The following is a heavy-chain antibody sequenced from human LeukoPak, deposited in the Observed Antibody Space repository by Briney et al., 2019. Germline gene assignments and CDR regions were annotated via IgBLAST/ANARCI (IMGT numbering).Heavy chain of an antibody. J-gene: IGHJ4*02. CDR1: GFTFSSYS. CDR2: ISSSSSYI. D-gene: IGHD6-13*01. CDR3: ARALTSSWSIDY. Sequence: PGGSLRLPCAASGFTFSSYSMNWVRQAPGKGLEWVSSISSSSSYIYYADSVKGRFTISRDNAKNSLYLQMNSLRAEDTAVYYCARALTSSWSIDYWGQGTLVTVSS. V-gene: IGHV3-21*01.